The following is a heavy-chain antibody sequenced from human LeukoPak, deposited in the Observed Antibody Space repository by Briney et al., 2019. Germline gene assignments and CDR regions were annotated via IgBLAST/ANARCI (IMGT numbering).Heavy chain of an antibody. CDR3: ARELASDGPSMVRGVIRYFDY. Sequence: PGGSLRLSCAASGFTFSDYYMSWIRQAPGKGLEWISYISSSGSTIYYADSVKGRFTISRDNSKNTLYLQMNSLRAEDTAVYYCARELASDGPSMVRGVIRYFDYWGQGTLVTVSS. CDR1: GFTFSDYY. J-gene: IGHJ4*02. V-gene: IGHV3-11*04. CDR2: ISSSGSTI. D-gene: IGHD3-10*01.